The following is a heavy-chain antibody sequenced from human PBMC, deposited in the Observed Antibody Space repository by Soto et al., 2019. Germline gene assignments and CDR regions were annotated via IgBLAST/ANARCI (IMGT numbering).Heavy chain of an antibody. D-gene: IGHD1-26*01. CDR1: GYSFTSYW. CDR3: ARQKRATTTIVSPLGGYYYGMDV. V-gene: IGHV5-51*01. Sequence: PGESLKISCKGSGYSFTSYWIGWVRQMPGKGLEWMGIIYPGDSDTRYSPSFQGQVTISADKSISTAYLQWSSLKASDTAMYYCARQKRATTTIVSPLGGYYYGMDVWGQGTTVTVSS. J-gene: IGHJ6*02. CDR2: IYPGDSDT.